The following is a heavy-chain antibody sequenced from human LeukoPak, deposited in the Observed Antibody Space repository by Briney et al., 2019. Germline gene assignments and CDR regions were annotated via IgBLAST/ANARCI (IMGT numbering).Heavy chain of an antibody. CDR2: IKPDGSEK. J-gene: IGHJ4*02. CDR3: ARGRVAVAGSYEY. CDR1: GITFGSYW. Sequence: PGESLRLSCAASGITFGSYWMTWVRQAPGKGLECVANIKPDGSEKHYVDSVEGRFTISRDNAKNSLFLEMNSLRAEDTAVYYCARGRVAVAGSYEYWGQGTLVTVSS. V-gene: IGHV3-7*05. D-gene: IGHD6-19*01.